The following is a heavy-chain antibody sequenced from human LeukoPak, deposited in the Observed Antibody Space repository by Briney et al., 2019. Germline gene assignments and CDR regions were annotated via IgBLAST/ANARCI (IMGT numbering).Heavy chain of an antibody. V-gene: IGHV3-43D*03. CDR2: ISWDGGST. D-gene: IGHD6-13*01. CDR1: GFTFDDYA. CDR3: AKGTSSWHEFDY. Sequence: GGSLRLSCAVSGFTFDDYAMHWVRQAPGKGLEWVSLISWDGGSTYYADSVKGRFTISRDNSKNSLYLQMNSLRAEDTALYYCAKGTSSWHEFDYWGQGTLVIVSS. J-gene: IGHJ4*02.